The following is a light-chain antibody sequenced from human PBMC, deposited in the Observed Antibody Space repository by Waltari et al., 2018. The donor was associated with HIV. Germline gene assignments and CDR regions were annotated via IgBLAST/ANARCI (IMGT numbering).Light chain of an antibody. CDR3: AAWDDSLSGYV. Sequence: QSVLTQPPSASGTPGQRVTISCSGGSSNIGSNYVFWYQLLPGTAPKLLVYRNEQRPSGVPDRLPGSKSGTSASLAISGLRSEDEADYYCAAWDDSLSGYVFGTGTKVTVL. CDR2: RNE. CDR1: SSNIGSNY. V-gene: IGLV1-47*01. J-gene: IGLJ1*01.